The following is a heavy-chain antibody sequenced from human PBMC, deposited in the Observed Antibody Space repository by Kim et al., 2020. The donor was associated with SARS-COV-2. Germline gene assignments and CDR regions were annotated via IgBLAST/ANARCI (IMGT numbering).Heavy chain of an antibody. J-gene: IGHJ3*02. D-gene: IGHD1-26*01. V-gene: IGHV1-2*02. CDR3: ARDRAGSYLDAFDI. Sequence: AQKFQGRVTMTRDTSITTAYMELSRLRSDDTAVYYCARDRAGSYLDAFDIWGQVTMVTVSS.